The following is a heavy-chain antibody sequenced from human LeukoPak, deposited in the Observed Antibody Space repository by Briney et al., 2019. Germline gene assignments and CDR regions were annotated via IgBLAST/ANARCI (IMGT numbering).Heavy chain of an antibody. CDR2: IYYSGST. D-gene: IGHD3-10*01. V-gene: IGHV4-39*07. CDR1: GGSISSSSYY. Sequence: SETLSLTCTVSGGSISSSSYYWGWIRQPPGKGLEWIGSIYYSGSTYYNPSLKSRVTISVDTSKNQFSLKLRSVTAADTAVYYCARVVYGSGSYYYDAFDIWGQGTMVTVSS. CDR3: ARVVYGSGSYYYDAFDI. J-gene: IGHJ3*02.